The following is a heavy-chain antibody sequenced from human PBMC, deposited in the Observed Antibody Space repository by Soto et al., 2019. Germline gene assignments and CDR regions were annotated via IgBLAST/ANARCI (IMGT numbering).Heavy chain of an antibody. CDR3: AALGYCSGGSGQRNASDY. D-gene: IGHD2-15*01. Sequence: GASVKVSCKASGFTFTSSAMQWVRQARGQRLEWIGWIVVGSGNTNYAQKFQERVTITRDMSTSTAYMELSSLRSEDTAVYYCAALGYCSGGSGQRNASDYWGQVTLVTVSS. V-gene: IGHV1-58*02. CDR2: IVVGSGNT. CDR1: GFTFTSSA. J-gene: IGHJ4*02.